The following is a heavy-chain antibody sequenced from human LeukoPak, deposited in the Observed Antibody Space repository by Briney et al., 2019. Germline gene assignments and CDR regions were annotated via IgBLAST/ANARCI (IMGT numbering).Heavy chain of an antibody. D-gene: IGHD2-2*01. CDR1: GFTFDDYA. J-gene: IGHJ6*03. CDR2: ISWNSGSI. Sequence: GGSLRLSCAASGFTFDDYAMHWVRQAPGKGLEWVSGISWNSGSIGYADSVKGRFTISRDNSKNSLYLQMNSLRTEDTALYYCAKEDIVVVPAATGTYYYYYYMDVWGKGTTVTVSS. CDR3: AKEDIVVVPAATGTYYYYYYMDV. V-gene: IGHV3-9*01.